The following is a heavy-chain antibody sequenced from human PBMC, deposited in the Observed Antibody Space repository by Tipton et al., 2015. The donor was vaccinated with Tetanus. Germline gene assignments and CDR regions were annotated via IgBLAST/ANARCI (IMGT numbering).Heavy chain of an antibody. CDR2: IRSKAYGGTT. J-gene: IGHJ4*02. Sequence: SLRLSCTASGFTFGDYSMSWFRQAPGKGLEWVGCIRSKAYGGTTEYAASVKGRFTISRDDSKSIAYLQMNSLTTEDTAVYYCTRGGRGGSYSVGFYWGQGTLVTVSS. D-gene: IGHD1-26*01. CDR1: GFTFGDYS. V-gene: IGHV3-49*03. CDR3: TRGGRGGSYSVGFY.